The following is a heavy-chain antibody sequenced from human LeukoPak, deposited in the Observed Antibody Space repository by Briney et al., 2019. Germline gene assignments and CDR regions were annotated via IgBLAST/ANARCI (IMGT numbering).Heavy chain of an antibody. D-gene: IGHD4-17*01. CDR3: ARDATTGNWFDP. V-gene: IGHV3-48*02. CDR1: GFTFSIYS. Sequence: GGSLRLSCAASGFTFSIYSMNWVRQAPGKGLEWVSYISSSSSTIYHADSVKGRFTISRDNAKNSLYLQMNSLREEDTAVYYCARDATTGNWFDPWGQGTLVTVSS. J-gene: IGHJ5*02. CDR2: ISSSSSTI.